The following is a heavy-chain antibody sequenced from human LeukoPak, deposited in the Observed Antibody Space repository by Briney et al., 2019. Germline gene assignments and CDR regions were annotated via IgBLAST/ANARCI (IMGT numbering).Heavy chain of an antibody. Sequence: PGGSLRLSCAASGFTFSSYSMNWVRQAPGKGLEWVSGISWNSGSIGYADSVKGRFTISRDNAKNSLYLQMNSLRAEDMALYYCAKDRYYDILTGPFDYWGQGTLVTVSS. V-gene: IGHV3-9*03. D-gene: IGHD3-9*01. CDR3: AKDRYYDILTGPFDY. CDR2: ISWNSGSI. J-gene: IGHJ4*02. CDR1: GFTFSSYS.